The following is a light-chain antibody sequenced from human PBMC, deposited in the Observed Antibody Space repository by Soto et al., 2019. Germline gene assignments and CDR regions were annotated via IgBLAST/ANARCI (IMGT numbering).Light chain of an antibody. CDR2: GAS. CDR1: QDISSY. J-gene: IGKJ4*01. V-gene: IGKV1-9*01. CDR3: QQLNSYLLT. Sequence: IQVTQSPSSLYASVGDRVTITCRASQDISSYLAWYQQKVGKAPNLLIYGASTLQSGFPTRFSGSGSGTDFTLTINSLQPEDFATYYCQQLNSYLLTFGGGTKVDIK.